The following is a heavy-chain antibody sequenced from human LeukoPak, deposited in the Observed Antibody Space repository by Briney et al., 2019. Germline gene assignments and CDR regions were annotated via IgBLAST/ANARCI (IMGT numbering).Heavy chain of an antibody. CDR2: ISYDGSNK. Sequence: GGSLRLSCAASGFTFSSYGMHWVRQAPGKGLEWVAVISYDGSNKYYADSVKGRFTISRDNSKNTLYLQMSSLRAEDTAVYYCAKWGLYSSSFDYWGQGTLVTVSS. V-gene: IGHV3-30*18. CDR1: GFTFSSYG. J-gene: IGHJ4*02. D-gene: IGHD6-13*01. CDR3: AKWGLYSSSFDY.